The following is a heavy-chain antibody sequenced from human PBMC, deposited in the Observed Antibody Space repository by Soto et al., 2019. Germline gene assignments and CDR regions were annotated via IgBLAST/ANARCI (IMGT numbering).Heavy chain of an antibody. J-gene: IGHJ2*01. D-gene: IGHD2-2*01. CDR1: GDYISSHY. CDR3: ARPRGTKPAVWYFDL. Sequence: QVQLQESGPGLVKPSETLSLTCTVSGDYISSHYWSWLRQPPGKGLEWIGYVYHSGKTDSKPSLKSLVTISMDTSKNQISLSLTSATAADTSVYYCARPRGTKPAVWYFDLWGRGTLVTVSS. CDR2: VYHSGKT. V-gene: IGHV4-59*08.